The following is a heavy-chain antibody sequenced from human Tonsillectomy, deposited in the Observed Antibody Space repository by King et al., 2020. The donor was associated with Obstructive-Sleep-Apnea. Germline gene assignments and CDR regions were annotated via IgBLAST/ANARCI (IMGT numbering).Heavy chain of an antibody. Sequence: VQLVESGGGLVQPGGSLRLSCAASGFTFSSYAMSCVRQAPGKGLEWVSAISGSGGSTDYADSVKGRFTISRDNSKNTLYLQMNSLRAEDTAVYYCAKVGADSSGYSYYFDYWGQGTLVTVSS. CDR1: GFTFSSYA. CDR2: ISGSGGST. D-gene: IGHD3-22*01. V-gene: IGHV3-23*04. J-gene: IGHJ4*02. CDR3: AKVGADSSGYSYYFDY.